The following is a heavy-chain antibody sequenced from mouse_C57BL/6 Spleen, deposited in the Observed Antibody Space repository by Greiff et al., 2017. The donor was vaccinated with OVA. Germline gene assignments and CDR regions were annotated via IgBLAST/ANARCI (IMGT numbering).Heavy chain of an antibody. Sequence: QVQLQQPGAELVKPGASVKLSCKASGYTFTSSWMQWVKQRPGQGLEWIGGIDPSDSYTNYTQKFKGKATLTVDTSSSTAYMQLSSLTSEDSAVYYGARSATTVNWYFDVWGTGTTVTVSS. V-gene: IGHV1-50*01. CDR3: ARSATTVNWYFDV. CDR1: GYTFTSSW. CDR2: IDPSDSYT. D-gene: IGHD1-1*01. J-gene: IGHJ1*03.